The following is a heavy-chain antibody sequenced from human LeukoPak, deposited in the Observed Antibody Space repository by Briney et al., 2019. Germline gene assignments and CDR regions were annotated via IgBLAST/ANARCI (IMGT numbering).Heavy chain of an antibody. CDR1: SGSVSSYY. J-gene: IGHJ2*01. CDR2: IYYSGST. D-gene: IGHD3/OR15-3a*01. Sequence: KASETLSLTCSVSSGSVSSYYWGWIRQPPGKGLEWIGSIYYSGSTYYNPSLKSRVTISVDTSKNQFSLKLSSVTAADTAVYYCARGILGQGYFDLWGRDTLVTVSS. V-gene: IGHV4-39*01. CDR3: ARGILGQGYFDL.